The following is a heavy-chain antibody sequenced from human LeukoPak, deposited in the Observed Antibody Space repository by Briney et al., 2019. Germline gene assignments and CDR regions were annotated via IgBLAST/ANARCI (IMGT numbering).Heavy chain of an antibody. Sequence: SETLSLTCTVSGGSISSYYWSWIRQPPGKGLEWIGYIYYSGSTNYNPSLKSRVTISVGTSKNQFSLKLTSVTAADTAVYYCARGILGRYYFDYWGQGTLVTVSS. CDR3: ARGILGRYYFDY. D-gene: IGHD3-3*02. J-gene: IGHJ4*02. CDR2: IYYSGST. V-gene: IGHV4-59*01. CDR1: GGSISSYY.